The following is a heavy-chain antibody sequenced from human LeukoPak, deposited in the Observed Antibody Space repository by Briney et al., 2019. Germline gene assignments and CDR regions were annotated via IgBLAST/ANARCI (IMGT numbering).Heavy chain of an antibody. Sequence: SETLSLTCSISGGSITTHYWTWIRQPPEKGLEWIGYVLYSGITNYNPSLRGRITISVDTSQNQFSLSLRSVTAADTAVYYCARDLTTVTKGFDLWGQGTMVTVSS. V-gene: IGHV4-59*11. J-gene: IGHJ3*01. CDR3: ARDLTTVTKGFDL. CDR2: VLYSGIT. D-gene: IGHD4-17*01. CDR1: GGSITTHY.